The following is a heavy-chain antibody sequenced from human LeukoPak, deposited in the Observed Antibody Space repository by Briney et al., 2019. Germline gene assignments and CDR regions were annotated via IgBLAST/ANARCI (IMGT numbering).Heavy chain of an antibody. Sequence: SETLSLTCTVSDGSIINNNHYWGWTRQPPGKGLEWIGSISYSGGTAYNPSLRSRVTISVDTSKNQFSLKVNSVTAADTAVYYCAREVEYYDSSGYRPHAFDIWGQGTLVTVSS. CDR3: AREVEYYDSSGYRPHAFDI. J-gene: IGHJ3*02. CDR1: DGSIINNNHY. CDR2: ISYSGGT. D-gene: IGHD3-22*01. V-gene: IGHV4-39*02.